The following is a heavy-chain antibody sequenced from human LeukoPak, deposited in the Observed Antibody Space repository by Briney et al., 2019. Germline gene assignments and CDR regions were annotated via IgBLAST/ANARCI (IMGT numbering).Heavy chain of an antibody. CDR2: IKQDGSEK. Sequence: LPGGSLRLSCAASGFTFSSYWMSWVRQAPGKGLEWVANIKQDGSEKYYVDSAKGRFTISRDNAKNSLYLQMNSLRAEDTAVYYCARATSYYPEYYYYGMDVWGQGTTVTVSS. V-gene: IGHV3-7*01. J-gene: IGHJ6*02. CDR3: ARATSYYPEYYYYGMDV. CDR1: GFTFSSYW. D-gene: IGHD3-10*01.